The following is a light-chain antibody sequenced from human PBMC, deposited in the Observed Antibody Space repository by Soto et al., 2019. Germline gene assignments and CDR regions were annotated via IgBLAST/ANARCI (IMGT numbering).Light chain of an antibody. CDR3: QQYNSYPMYT. V-gene: IGKV1-5*03. CDR2: KAS. J-gene: IGKJ2*01. Sequence: DIQMTQSPSTLSASVGDRVTITCRAIQSISSWLAWYQQKPGKAPKLLIYKASSLESGVPSRLSGSGSGTEFTLTISSLQPDDFATYYCQQYNSYPMYTFGQGTKVDIK. CDR1: QSISSW.